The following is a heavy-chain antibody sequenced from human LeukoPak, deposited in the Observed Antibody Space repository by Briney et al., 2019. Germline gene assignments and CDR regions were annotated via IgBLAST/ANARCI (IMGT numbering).Heavy chain of an antibody. J-gene: IGHJ4*02. Sequence: SVKVSCKASGYTFTGYYMHWVRQAPGQGLEWMGGIIPIFGTANYAQKFQGRVTITTDESTSTAYMELSSLRSEDTAVYYCARDSRVGRSFDYWGQGTLVTVSS. CDR1: GYTFTGYY. CDR2: IIPIFGTA. CDR3: ARDSRVGRSFDY. V-gene: IGHV1-69*05. D-gene: IGHD3-16*01.